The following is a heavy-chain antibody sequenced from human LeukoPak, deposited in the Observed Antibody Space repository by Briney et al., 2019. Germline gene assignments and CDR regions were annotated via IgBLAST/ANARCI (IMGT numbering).Heavy chain of an antibody. CDR2: MIPDFSTA. J-gene: IGHJ4*02. Sequence: ASVKVSCKASGGSFSFYGVSWVRQAPGQGLEWMGGMIPDFSTATYAPKFQGRVTITADESTATAFMELSSLGSDDTAVYYCARGWDTLTGYYYFDYWGQGTLVTVSS. CDR1: GGSFSFYG. V-gene: IGHV1-69*13. D-gene: IGHD3-9*01. CDR3: ARGWDTLTGYYYFDY.